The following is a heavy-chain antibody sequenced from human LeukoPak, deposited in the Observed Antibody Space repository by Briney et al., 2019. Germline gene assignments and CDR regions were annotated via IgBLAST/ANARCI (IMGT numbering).Heavy chain of an antibody. Sequence: PGGSLRLSCAASGFTFSSYSMNWVRQAPGKGLEWVSSISSSSSYIYYADSVKGRFTISRDNAKNSLYLQMNSLRAEDTAVYYCARELRNYYDSSGYFDYWGQGTLVIVSS. CDR1: GFTFSSYS. D-gene: IGHD3-22*01. CDR2: ISSSSSYI. V-gene: IGHV3-21*01. CDR3: ARELRNYYDSSGYFDY. J-gene: IGHJ4*02.